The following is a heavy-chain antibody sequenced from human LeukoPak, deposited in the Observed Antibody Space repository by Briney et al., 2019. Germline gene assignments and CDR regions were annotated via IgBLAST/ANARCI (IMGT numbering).Heavy chain of an antibody. J-gene: IGHJ4*02. V-gene: IGHV3-23*01. Sequence: PGGSLRLSCAASGFTFSSYAMSWVRQAPGKGLEWVSAISGSGGSTYYADSVKGRFTISRDNAKNSLYLQMNSLRAEDTAVYYCARGKPLNRYQPSSWYAGSGSFCFDYWGQGTLVTVSS. CDR1: GFTFSSYA. CDR3: ARGKPLNRYQPSSWYAGSGSFCFDY. CDR2: ISGSGGST. D-gene: IGHD6-13*01.